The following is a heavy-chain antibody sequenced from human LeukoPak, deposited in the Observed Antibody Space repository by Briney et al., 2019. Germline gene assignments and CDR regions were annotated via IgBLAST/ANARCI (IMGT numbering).Heavy chain of an antibody. D-gene: IGHD5-18*01. J-gene: IGHJ4*02. CDR1: GFTFSRYG. V-gene: IGHV3-30*18. CDR2: LSYDGSDQ. CDR3: AEGYSYPDY. Sequence: GGSLRLSCAASGFTFSRYGMHWVRQAPGKGLEWVAVLSYDGSDQYYADSVRGRFTISRDNSKNMLYLQMNSLRAEDTAVYYCAEGYSYPDYWGQGTLVTVSS.